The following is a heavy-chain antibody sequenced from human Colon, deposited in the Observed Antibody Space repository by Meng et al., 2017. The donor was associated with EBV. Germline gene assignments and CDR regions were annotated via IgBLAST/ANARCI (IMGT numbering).Heavy chain of an antibody. Sequence: QGHARGPGRGRVKPSGPLSLTCGVSGVSISSNIRWTWARQPPGKGLEWIGDIDESGRTNYNPSLNSRISISLDKSKNHFSLKVNSVTSADTAVYYCARGKQDAWELRAYWGQVALVTVSS. J-gene: IGHJ4*02. D-gene: IGHD1-26*01. CDR1: GVSISSNIR. CDR3: ARGKQDAWELRAY. V-gene: IGHV4-4*02. CDR2: IDESGRT.